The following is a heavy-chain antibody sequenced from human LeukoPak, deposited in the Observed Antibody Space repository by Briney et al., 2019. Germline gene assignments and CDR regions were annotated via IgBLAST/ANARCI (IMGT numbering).Heavy chain of an antibody. CDR2: ISYDGSSK. J-gene: IGHJ3*02. CDR3: ARARSRYGYGDAFDI. V-gene: IGHV3-30*04. Sequence: GGSLRLSCAASGFTFSTYAMHWVRQAPGKGPEWVAVISYDGSSKYYADSVKGRFTISRDNSKNTLYLQMNSLRAEDTAVYYCARARSRYGYGDAFDIWGQGTMVTVSS. CDR1: GFTFSTYA. D-gene: IGHD5-18*01.